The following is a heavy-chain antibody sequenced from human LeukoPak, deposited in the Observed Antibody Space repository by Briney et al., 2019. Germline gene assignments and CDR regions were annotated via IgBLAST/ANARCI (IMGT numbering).Heavy chain of an antibody. CDR2: TYYRSKWYN. V-gene: IGHV6-1*01. CDR3: AREAPLVPAAILGGYYYYGMDV. Sequence: SQTLSLTCAISGDSVSSNSAAWNWIRQSPSRGLEWLGRTYYRSKWYNDYAVSVKSRITINPDTSKNQFSLKLSSVTAADTAVYYCAREAPLVPAAILGGYYYYGMDVWGQGTTVTVSS. J-gene: IGHJ6*02. D-gene: IGHD2-2*02. CDR1: GDSVSSNSAA.